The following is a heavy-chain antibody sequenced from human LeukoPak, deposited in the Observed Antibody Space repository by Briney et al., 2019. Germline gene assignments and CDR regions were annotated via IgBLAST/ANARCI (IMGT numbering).Heavy chain of an antibody. Sequence: KPSETLSLTCAVSGYSISSGYYWGWIRQPPGKGLEWIGSIYHSGSTYYNPSLKSRVTISVDTSKNQFSLKLSSVTAADTAVYYCARDSDYWGQGTLVTVSS. CDR1: GYSISSGYY. CDR3: ARDSDY. CDR2: IYHSGST. V-gene: IGHV4-38-2*02. J-gene: IGHJ4*02.